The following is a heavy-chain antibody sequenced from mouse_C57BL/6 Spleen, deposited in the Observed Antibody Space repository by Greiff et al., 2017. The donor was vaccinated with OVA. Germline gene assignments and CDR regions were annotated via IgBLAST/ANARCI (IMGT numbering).Heavy chain of an antibody. CDR1: GYTFTSYW. Sequence: QVQLQQSGAELVKPGASVKMSCKASGYTFTSYWITWVKQRPGQGLEWIGDIYPGSGSTNYNEKLKSKVTLTLDTSSSTAYMQFSSLTSEDSAVYYCARDISDYDLTYWGQGTLVTVSA. D-gene: IGHD2-4*01. CDR3: ARDISDYDLTY. CDR2: IYPGSGST. J-gene: IGHJ3*01. V-gene: IGHV1-55*01.